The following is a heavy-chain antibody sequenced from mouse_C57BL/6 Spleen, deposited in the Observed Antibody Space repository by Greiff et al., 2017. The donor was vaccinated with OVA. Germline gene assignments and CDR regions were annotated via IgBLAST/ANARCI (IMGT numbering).Heavy chain of an antibody. Sequence: QIQLQQPGAELVRPWSSVKLSCKASGYTFTSYWMDWVKQRPGQGLEWIGNIYPSDSETHYNQKFKDKATLTVDKSSSTAYMQLSSLTSEDSAVYYCARGDYYGSSYYAMDYWGQGTSVTVSS. CDR3: ARGDYYGSSYYAMDY. D-gene: IGHD1-1*01. J-gene: IGHJ4*01. CDR1: GYTFTSYW. CDR2: IYPSDSET. V-gene: IGHV1-61*01.